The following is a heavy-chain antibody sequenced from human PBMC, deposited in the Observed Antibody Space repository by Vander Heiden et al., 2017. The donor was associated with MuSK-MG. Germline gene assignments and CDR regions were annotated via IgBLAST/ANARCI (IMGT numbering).Heavy chain of an antibody. V-gene: IGHV3-23*01. J-gene: IGHJ3*02. CDR2: ISSSGGST. Sequence: EVQLLESGGGLVQHGGSLRLSCAASGFTFSSYAMSWVPQAAGKGLEWGSAISSSGGSTYYADSVKGRFTISRDNSKNTLYLQMNSLRAEDTAVYYCAKNSGGYYSSAFDIWGQGTMVTVSS. CDR1: GFTFSSYA. CDR3: AKNSGGYYSSAFDI. D-gene: IGHD1-26*01.